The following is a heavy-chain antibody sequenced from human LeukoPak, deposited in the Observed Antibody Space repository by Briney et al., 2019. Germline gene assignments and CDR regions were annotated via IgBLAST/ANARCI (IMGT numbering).Heavy chain of an antibody. CDR2: INPTRGGT. CDR3: ARDPTVNYDSSGYNYYSGMDV. D-gene: IGHD3-22*01. V-gene: IGHV1-2*02. Sequence: ASVKVSCKASGYTFTDYFMHWVRQAPGQGLEWMGWINPTRGGTSYAQKFQGRVTMTRDTSISTAYLELSRLRSDDTAVYYCARDPTVNYDSSGYNYYSGMDVWGQGTTITVSS. CDR1: GYTFTDYF. J-gene: IGHJ6*02.